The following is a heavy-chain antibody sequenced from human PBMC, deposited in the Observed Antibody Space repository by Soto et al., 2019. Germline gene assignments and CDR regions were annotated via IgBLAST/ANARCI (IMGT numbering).Heavy chain of an antibody. V-gene: IGHV3-30*18. CDR3: AKDRPRYYYFGMDV. Sequence: QVHLVESGGGVVQPGGSLRLSCAASGFTFSQYAMYWVRQAPGKGLEWVAVISYDGANTNYAGSVKGRFTISRDNSKNTLYLQINSLRAEDTAVYYCAKDRPRYYYFGMDVWGQGTTVTVSS. CDR2: ISYDGANT. CDR1: GFTFSQYA. J-gene: IGHJ6*02.